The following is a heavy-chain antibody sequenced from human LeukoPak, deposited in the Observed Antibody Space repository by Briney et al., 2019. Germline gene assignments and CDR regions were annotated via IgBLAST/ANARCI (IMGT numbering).Heavy chain of an antibody. CDR1: GYSFTSYW. D-gene: IGHD3-16*02. V-gene: IGHV5-51*01. Sequence: GESLKISCKGSGYSFTSYWIGWVRQMPGKGLEWMGIIYPGDSDTRYSPSFQGQVTISADKSISTAHLQWSSLKASDTAMYYCARHGLSDDYVWGSYRSQPDYWGQGTLVTVSS. J-gene: IGHJ4*02. CDR3: ARHGLSDDYVWGSYRSQPDY. CDR2: IYPGDSDT.